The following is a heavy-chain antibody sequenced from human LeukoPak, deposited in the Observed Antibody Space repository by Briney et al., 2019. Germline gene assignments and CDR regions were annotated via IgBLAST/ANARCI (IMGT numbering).Heavy chain of an antibody. J-gene: IGHJ6*03. Sequence: GRSLRLSCAAPGLTFDDYAMHWVRQAPGKGLEWVSGISWNSGSTGYADSVKGRFTISRDNAKNSLYLQMNSLRAEDTALYYCAKDVSGDLYYYYMDVWGKGTTVTVSS. CDR1: GLTFDDYA. D-gene: IGHD2-21*02. V-gene: IGHV3-9*01. CDR3: AKDVSGDLYYYYMDV. CDR2: ISWNSGST.